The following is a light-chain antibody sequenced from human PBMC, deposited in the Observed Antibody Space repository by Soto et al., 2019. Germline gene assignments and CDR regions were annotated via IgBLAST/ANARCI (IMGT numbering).Light chain of an antibody. CDR3: LLSYNGHYV. V-gene: IGLV7-46*01. Sequence: QSVVRHERSLTLSPGGTVTLTCGSSTGAVTNGHYPYWFQQKPGQAPRTLIYDTTNRHSWTPARFSGSLLGGKAALTLSGAQPEDEAEYYCLLSYNGHYVFGTGTKVTVL. J-gene: IGLJ1*01. CDR1: TGAVTNGHY. CDR2: DTT.